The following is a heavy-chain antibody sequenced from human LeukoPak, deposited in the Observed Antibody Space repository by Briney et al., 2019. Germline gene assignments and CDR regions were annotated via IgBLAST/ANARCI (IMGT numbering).Heavy chain of an antibody. CDR1: GFAFSNYW. J-gene: IGHJ4*02. Sequence: GGSLTLSCAASGFAFSNYWMHWDRQPPGKGLVWVSSIDTGGSTTAYADSVKGRFTISRDNAKNTLYLQMNSLRGEDTALYYCAKDYNYGQTDYWGQGTLVTVSS. CDR2: IDTGGSTT. D-gene: IGHD5-18*01. CDR3: AKDYNYGQTDY. V-gene: IGHV3-74*01.